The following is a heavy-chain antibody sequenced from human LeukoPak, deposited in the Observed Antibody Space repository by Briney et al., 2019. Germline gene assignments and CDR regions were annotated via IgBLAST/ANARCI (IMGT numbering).Heavy chain of an antibody. CDR3: ARVGRITMVRGVIDGGYFDY. CDR1: GGTFSSYA. Sequence: ASVKVSCKASGGTFSSYAISWVRQAPGQGLEWMGGIIPIFGTANYAQKFQGRVTMTRDMSTSTVYMELSSLRSEDTAVYYCARVGRITMVRGVIDGGYFDYWGQGTLVTVSS. D-gene: IGHD3-10*01. V-gene: IGHV1-69*05. CDR2: IIPIFGTA. J-gene: IGHJ4*02.